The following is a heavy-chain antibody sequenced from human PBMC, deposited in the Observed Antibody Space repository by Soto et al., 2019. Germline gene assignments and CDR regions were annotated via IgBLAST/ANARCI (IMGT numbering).Heavy chain of an antibody. J-gene: IGHJ4*02. D-gene: IGHD3-16*02. CDR1: GFTFSSYG. V-gene: IGHV3-30*18. Sequence: PGGSLRLSCAASGFTFSSYGMQWVRQAPGKGLEWVAVISYDGSNKYYADSVKGRFTISRDNSKNTLYLQMNSLRAEDTAVYYCAKDYVWGSYRYGYFDYWGQGTLVTVSS. CDR2: ISYDGSNK. CDR3: AKDYVWGSYRYGYFDY.